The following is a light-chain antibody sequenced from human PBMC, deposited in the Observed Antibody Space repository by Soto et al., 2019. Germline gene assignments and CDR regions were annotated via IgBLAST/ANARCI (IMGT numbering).Light chain of an antibody. CDR3: MQGLRPMYT. Sequence: IALTQSPLSLSVTPGEPASISCRSSQTLLHSNGYTYLNWYLQKPRQSPQLLIYLGSNRASGVPDRFSGSGSGTDFTPKINRVQAEDVGVFYCMQGLRPMYTFGQGTKLEIK. J-gene: IGKJ2*01. CDR1: QTLLHSNGYTY. V-gene: IGKV2-28*01. CDR2: LGS.